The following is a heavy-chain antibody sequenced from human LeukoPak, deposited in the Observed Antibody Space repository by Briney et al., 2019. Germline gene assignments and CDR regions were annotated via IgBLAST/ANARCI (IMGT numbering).Heavy chain of an antibody. Sequence: GGALRLSRPASRLTLSSYGMHWVRPAAAKELAGVAVICYDGSNKYYADSVKGRFTISRDNSKNTLYLQMNSLRAEDTAVYYCARDANWGFDAFDIWGQGTMVTVSS. CDR3: ARDANWGFDAFDI. D-gene: IGHD7-27*01. V-gene: IGHV3-33*01. CDR2: ICYDGSNK. CDR1: RLTLSSYG. J-gene: IGHJ3*02.